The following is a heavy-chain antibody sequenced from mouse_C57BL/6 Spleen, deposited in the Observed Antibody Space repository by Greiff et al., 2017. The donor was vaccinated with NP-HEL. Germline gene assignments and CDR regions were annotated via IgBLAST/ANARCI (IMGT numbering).Heavy chain of an antibody. CDR1: GFTFSSYA. CDR3: ARGETPFDY. J-gene: IGHJ2*01. V-gene: IGHV5-4*01. Sequence: EVQRVESGGGLVKPGGSLKLSCAASGFTFSSYAMSWVRQTPEKRLEWVATISDGGSYTYYPDNVKGRFTISRDNAKNNPYLQMSHLKSEDTAMYYCARGETPFDYWGQGTTLTVSS. CDR2: ISDGGSYT.